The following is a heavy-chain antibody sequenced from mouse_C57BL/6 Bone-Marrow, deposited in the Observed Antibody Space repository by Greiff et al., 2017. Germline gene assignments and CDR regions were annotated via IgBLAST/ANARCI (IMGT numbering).Heavy chain of an antibody. Sequence: QVQLQQPGAELVKPGASVKVSCKASGYTFTSYWMHWVKQRPGQGLEWIGRIHPSDSDTNYNQKFKGKATLTVDKSSRTADMQLSSLTSEDSAFYYCAIRSYYDYGRLLMVYWGQGTSVTVSS. D-gene: IGHD2-4*01. CDR3: AIRSYYDYGRLLMVY. CDR1: GYTFTSYW. CDR2: IHPSDSDT. J-gene: IGHJ4*01. V-gene: IGHV1-74*01.